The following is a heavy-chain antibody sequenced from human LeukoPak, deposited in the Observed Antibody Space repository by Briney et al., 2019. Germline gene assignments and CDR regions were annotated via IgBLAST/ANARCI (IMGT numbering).Heavy chain of an antibody. Sequence: PSETLSLTCTVSGGSISSYYWSWIRQPPGKGLEWIGYIYYSGSTNYNPSLKSRVTISVDTSKNQFSLKLSSVTAADTAVYYCARAPRIGYSSGWLTFDYWGQGTLVTVSS. D-gene: IGHD6-19*01. V-gene: IGHV4-59*01. CDR1: GGSISSYY. J-gene: IGHJ4*02. CDR2: IYYSGST. CDR3: ARAPRIGYSSGWLTFDY.